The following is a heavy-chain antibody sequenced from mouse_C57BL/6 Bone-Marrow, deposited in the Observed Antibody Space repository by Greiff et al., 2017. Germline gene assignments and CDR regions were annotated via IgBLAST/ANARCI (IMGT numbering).Heavy chain of an antibody. CDR2: IDPSDSYT. D-gene: IGHD1-1*01. V-gene: IGHV1-69*01. Sequence: QVQLQQSGAELVMPGASVKLSCKASGYTFTSYWMHWVKQRPGQGLEWIGEIDPSDSYTNYNQKFKGKSPLTVDKSSSTAYMQLSSLTSEDSAVYYCARSNYYGSSLLYWYFDVWGTGTTVTVSS. CDR3: ARSNYYGSSLLYWYFDV. CDR1: GYTFTSYW. J-gene: IGHJ1*03.